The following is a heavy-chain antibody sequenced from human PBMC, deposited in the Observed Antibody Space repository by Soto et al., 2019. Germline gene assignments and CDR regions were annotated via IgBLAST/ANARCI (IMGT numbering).Heavy chain of an antibody. J-gene: IGHJ5*02. CDR3: ARDHRGLGSSSSYSSWTNWFDP. CDR1: GYTFTSYG. V-gene: IGHV1-18*04. D-gene: IGHD6-13*01. CDR2: ISAYNGNT. Sequence: ASVKVSCKASGYTFTSYGISWVRQAPGQGLEWMGWISAYNGNTNYAQKLQGRVTMTTDTSTSTAYMELRSLRSDDTAVYYCARDHRGLGSSSSYSSWTNWFDPWGQGTLVTVSS.